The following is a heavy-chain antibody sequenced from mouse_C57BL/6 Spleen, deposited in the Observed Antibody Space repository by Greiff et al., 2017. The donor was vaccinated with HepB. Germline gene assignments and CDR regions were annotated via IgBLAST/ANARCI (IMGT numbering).Heavy chain of an antibody. V-gene: IGHV1-63*01. CDR2: IYPGGGYT. CDR3: AVATAVDAY. D-gene: IGHD1-1*01. CDR1: GYTFTNYW. Sequence: VQLQESGAELVRPGTSVKMSCKASGYTFTNYWIGWAKQRPGHGLEWIGDIYPGGGYTNYHEKFKGKATLTADKSSSTAYMQFSRLTSEDSGIYYCAVATAVDAYWGQGTLVTVSA. J-gene: IGHJ3*01.